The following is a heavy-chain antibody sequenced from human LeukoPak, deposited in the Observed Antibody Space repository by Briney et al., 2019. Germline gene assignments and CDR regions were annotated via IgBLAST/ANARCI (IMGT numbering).Heavy chain of an antibody. J-gene: IGHJ6*02. CDR3: ARSPYGDRQHVDYYYGMDV. V-gene: IGHV3-30-3*01. CDR1: GFTFSSCA. CDR2: ISYDGSNK. Sequence: GGSLRLSCAASGFTFSSCAMHWVRQAPGKGLEWVSVISYDGSNKYYADTLKGRFTISRDNCKKTRYLQMNRLRAEDTGVYYCARSPYGDRQHVDYYYGMDVWGQGTTVTVSS. D-gene: IGHD4-17*01.